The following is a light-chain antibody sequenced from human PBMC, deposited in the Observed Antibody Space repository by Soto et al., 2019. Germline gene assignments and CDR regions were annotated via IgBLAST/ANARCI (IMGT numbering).Light chain of an antibody. Sequence: AIQLTQSPSSLSASVGDRVTITCRASQVISSALAWYQQKPGKAPKLLIYDASSLESGVPSRFSGSGSGTDFTLTISSLQPEDFATCYCQRFNSYPFTCGPGTKVDIK. V-gene: IGKV1-13*02. J-gene: IGKJ3*01. CDR3: QRFNSYPFT. CDR2: DAS. CDR1: QVISSA.